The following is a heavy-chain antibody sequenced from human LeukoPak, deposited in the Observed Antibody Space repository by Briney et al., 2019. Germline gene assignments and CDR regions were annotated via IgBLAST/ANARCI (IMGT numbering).Heavy chain of an antibody. Sequence: SETLSLTCAVYGGSFSGYYWSWIRQPPGKGLEWIGSIYYSGSTYYNPSLKSRVTISVDTSKNQFSLKLSSVTAADTAVYYCARGEATIIYWGQGTLVTVSS. D-gene: IGHD5-24*01. V-gene: IGHV4-34*01. CDR3: ARGEATIIY. J-gene: IGHJ4*02. CDR2: IYYSGST. CDR1: GGSFSGYY.